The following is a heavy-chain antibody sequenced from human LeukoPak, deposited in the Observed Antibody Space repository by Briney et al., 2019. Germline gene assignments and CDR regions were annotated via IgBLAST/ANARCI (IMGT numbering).Heavy chain of an antibody. CDR1: GGSISSSSYY. Sequence: SETLSLTCTVSGGSISSSSYYWAWIRQPPGKGLEWIGSIYYSGSTYYTPSLKSRVTISVETSKSKFSLKVSSVTAADTAVYYCARQTWIELWHFDYWGQGALVTVSS. V-gene: IGHV4-39*01. D-gene: IGHD5-18*01. CDR2: IYYSGST. CDR3: ARQTWIELWHFDY. J-gene: IGHJ4*02.